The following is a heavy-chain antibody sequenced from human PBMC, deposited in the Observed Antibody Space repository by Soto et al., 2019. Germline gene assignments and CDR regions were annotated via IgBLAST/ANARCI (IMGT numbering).Heavy chain of an antibody. CDR3: ARQRTTVVAQAYFDH. V-gene: IGHV4-39*01. D-gene: IGHD2-15*01. Sequence: XEILSLTCTVSGCSITSSSYYWGWIRQPPGKGLEWIGGIYYSGRSYYNPSLKSRVTMSVDTSKNQFSLTLNSVTAADAAVYYCARQRTTVVAQAYFDHWGQGTLVTVSS. CDR1: GCSITSSSYY. J-gene: IGHJ4*02. CDR2: IYYSGRS.